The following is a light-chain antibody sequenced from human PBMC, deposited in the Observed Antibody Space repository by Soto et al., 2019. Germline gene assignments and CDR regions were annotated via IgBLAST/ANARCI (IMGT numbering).Light chain of an antibody. V-gene: IGKV1-33*01. CDR1: RDISVY. CDR3: RQCDNPPPYT. Sequence: DIQMTQSPSSLSASVGDRVTITCQASRDISVYLNWYQQKPGRPPKLLVYDASNLQTGVPSRFSGSGSGTHFTFTISSLHTSAIAIYLCRQCDNPPPYTFGQGTNLEIK. J-gene: IGKJ2*01. CDR2: DAS.